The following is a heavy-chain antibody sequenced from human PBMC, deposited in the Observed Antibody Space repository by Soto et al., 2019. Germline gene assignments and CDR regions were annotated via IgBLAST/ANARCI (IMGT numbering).Heavy chain of an antibody. CDR1: GYSIGSGYY. V-gene: IGHV4-38-2*01. CDR2: IYHAGSV. CDR3: ARTLDYHGMDV. Sequence: PSETLYLTCAVSGYSIGSGYYCAWIRQSPGKGLEWIGSIYHAGSVSYNPSLNGRVALSMDTSKNHFSLKLTSVTAADTAVYYCARTLDYHGMDVWGHGTTVTVAS. J-gene: IGHJ6*02.